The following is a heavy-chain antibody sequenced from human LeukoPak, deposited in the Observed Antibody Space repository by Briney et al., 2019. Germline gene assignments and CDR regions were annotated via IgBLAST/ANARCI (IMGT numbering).Heavy chain of an antibody. CDR3: ARGDYYDSSAYYRPNWFDP. D-gene: IGHD3-22*01. V-gene: IGHV3-20*04. CDR1: GFTFDDYG. J-gene: IGHJ5*02. CDR2: INWNGGST. Sequence: PGGSLRLSCAASGFTFDDYGMSWVRQAPGKGLEWVSGINWNGGSTGYADSVKGRFTISRDNAKNSLYLQMDSLRAEDTAVYYCARGDYYDSSAYYRPNWFDPWGQGTLVTVSS.